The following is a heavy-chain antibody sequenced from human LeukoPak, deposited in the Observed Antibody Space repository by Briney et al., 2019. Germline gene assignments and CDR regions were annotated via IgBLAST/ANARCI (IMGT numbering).Heavy chain of an antibody. CDR3: TTGTYYYDSSAYFFVAYFNY. V-gene: IGHV3-21*03. D-gene: IGHD3-22*01. CDR2: ISSSSSYI. Sequence: GGSLRLSCAASGFTLSSFSMNWVRQAPGKGLEWVSSISSSSSYIHYAVSVKGRFTLSRDNAKNSLYRQMNSLRAEDTAVYYCTTGTYYYDSSAYFFVAYFNYWGQGTLVTVSS. J-gene: IGHJ4*02. CDR1: GFTLSSFS.